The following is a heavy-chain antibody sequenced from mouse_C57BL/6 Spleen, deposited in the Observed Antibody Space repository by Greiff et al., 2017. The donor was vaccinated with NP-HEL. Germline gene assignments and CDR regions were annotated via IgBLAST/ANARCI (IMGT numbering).Heavy chain of an antibody. CDR2: ISSGGSYT. V-gene: IGHV5-6*01. J-gene: IGHJ4*01. Sequence: EVQGVESGGDLVKPGGSLKLSCAASGFTFSSYGMSWVRQTPDKRLEWVATISSGGSYTYYPDSVKGRFTISRDNAKNTLYLQMSSLKSEDTAMYYCASLDYSNYDYAMDYWGQGTSVTVSS. D-gene: IGHD2-5*01. CDR3: ASLDYSNYDYAMDY. CDR1: GFTFSSYG.